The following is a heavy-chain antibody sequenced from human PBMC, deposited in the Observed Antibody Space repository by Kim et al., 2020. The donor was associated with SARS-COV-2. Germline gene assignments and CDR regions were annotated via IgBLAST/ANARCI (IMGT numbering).Heavy chain of an antibody. CDR3: ARSRDNWHDYYYAMDV. CDR1: GFTFSDYA. CDR2: ISYDERNK. V-gene: IGHV3-30*04. J-gene: IGHJ6*02. D-gene: IGHD1-1*01. Sequence: GGSLRLSCAASGFTFSDYAMHWVHQAPGKGLGWVAIISYDERNKYYIDSVKGRFTISRDNSMNTLYLQMNSLRPEDTAVYYCARSRDNWHDYYYAMDVWGQGTTVTVSS.